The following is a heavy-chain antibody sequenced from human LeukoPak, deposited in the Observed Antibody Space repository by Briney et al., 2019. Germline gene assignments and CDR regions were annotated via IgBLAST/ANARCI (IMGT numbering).Heavy chain of an antibody. CDR2: IIPIFGTA. J-gene: IGHJ3*02. Sequence: SVKVSCKASGGTFSSYAISWVRQAPGQGLEWMGGIIPIFGTANYAQKFQGRVTITADESTSTAYMELSSLRFEDTAVYYCARTDSSGYYWGAFDIWGQGTMVTVSS. CDR3: ARTDSSGYYWGAFDI. V-gene: IGHV1-69*13. CDR1: GGTFSSYA. D-gene: IGHD3-22*01.